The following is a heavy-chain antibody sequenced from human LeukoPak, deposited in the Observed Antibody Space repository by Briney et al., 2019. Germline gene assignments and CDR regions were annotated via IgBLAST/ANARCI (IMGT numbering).Heavy chain of an antibody. D-gene: IGHD6-13*01. CDR3: ASGRQLGY. CDR2: IKEEGREK. Sequence: PGGSLRLSCAAYGFTLSNYWMRWVRQDRGKGMEWVANIKEEGREKKYVDCVKGRLTISRDNASNSLYLQMNSLRAEDTAVYYCASGRQLGYWGQGTLVTVSS. CDR1: GFTLSNYW. J-gene: IGHJ4*02. V-gene: IGHV3-7*01.